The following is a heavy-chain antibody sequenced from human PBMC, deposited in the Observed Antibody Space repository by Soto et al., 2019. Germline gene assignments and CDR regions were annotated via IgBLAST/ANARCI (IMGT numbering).Heavy chain of an antibody. D-gene: IGHD3-10*01. V-gene: IGHV1-69*06. Sequence: ASVKASCKASGGTFSSYASSWVREAPGQGLEWMGGIIPIFGTANYAQKFQGRVTITADKSTSTAYMELSSLRSEDTAVYYCASISRGPYWFDPWGQGTLFRVSS. CDR2: IIPIFGTA. CDR1: GGTFSSYA. J-gene: IGHJ5*02. CDR3: ASISRGPYWFDP.